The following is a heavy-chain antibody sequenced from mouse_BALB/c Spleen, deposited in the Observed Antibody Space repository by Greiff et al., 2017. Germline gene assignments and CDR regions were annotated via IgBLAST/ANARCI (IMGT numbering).Heavy chain of an antibody. Sequence: QVQLQQSGAELVRPGTSVKVSCKASGYAFTNYLMEWVKQRPGQGLEWIGVINPGSGGTYYNEMFKGKATLTVDTSSSTAYIQLSSLSSEDSAVYFCAREGGRPRNLDVWGAGTTVTVSS. V-gene: IGHV1-54*01. CDR1: GYAFTNYL. J-gene: IGHJ1*01. CDR3: AREGGRPRNLDV. CDR2: INPGSGGT. D-gene: IGHD1-2*01.